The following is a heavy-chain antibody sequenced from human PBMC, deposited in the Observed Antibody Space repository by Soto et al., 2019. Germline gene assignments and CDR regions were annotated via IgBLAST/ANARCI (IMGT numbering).Heavy chain of an antibody. CDR2: IIPIFGTA. CDR3: ARDHLEPGTAMTLLQGMDV. J-gene: IGHJ6*02. CDR1: GGTFSSYA. D-gene: IGHD5-18*01. Sequence: ASVKVSCKASGGTFSSYAISWVRQAPGQGLEWMGGIIPIFGTANYAQKFQGRVTITADESTSTAYMELSSLRSEDTAVYYCARDHLEPGTAMTLLQGMDVWGQGTTVTVSS. V-gene: IGHV1-69*13.